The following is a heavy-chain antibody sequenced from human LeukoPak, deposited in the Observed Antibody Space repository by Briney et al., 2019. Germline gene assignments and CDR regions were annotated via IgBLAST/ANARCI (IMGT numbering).Heavy chain of an antibody. CDR1: GFTFSNSG. CDR3: ARDILGYCSNTSCYHTSSFDY. Sequence: GRSLRLSCAASGFTFSNSGMHWVRQAPGKGLEWVAVIWSDGSNKDYADSVKGRFTISRDNSKNTLFLQMNSLRAEDTAVYYCARDILGYCSNTSCYHTSSFDYWGQGTLVTVSS. D-gene: IGHD2-2*01. CDR2: IWSDGSNK. J-gene: IGHJ4*02. V-gene: IGHV3-33*01.